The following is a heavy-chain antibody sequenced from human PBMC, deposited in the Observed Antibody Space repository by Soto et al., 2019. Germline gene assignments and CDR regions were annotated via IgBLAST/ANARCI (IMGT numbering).Heavy chain of an antibody. D-gene: IGHD2-2*01. CDR3: ARDSRILARPAIGSVRFDF. J-gene: IGHJ1*01. CDR2: ISTGGNYV. CDR1: GFTFSDYS. V-gene: IGHV3-21*01. Sequence: GGSLRLSCATSGFTFSDYSMNWVRQAPGKDLEWISSISTGGNYVYYADSVKGRFTISRDNAKSSLYLQMDSLRAEDTAVYYCARDSRILARPAIGSVRFDFWGQGSLVPVSS.